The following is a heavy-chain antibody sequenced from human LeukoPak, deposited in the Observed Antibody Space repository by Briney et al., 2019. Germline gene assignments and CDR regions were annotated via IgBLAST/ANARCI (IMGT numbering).Heavy chain of an antibody. V-gene: IGHV3-7*03. CDR1: GFSFSDYW. CDR3: ARANYYDSSGYYYPFDY. D-gene: IGHD3-22*01. CDR2: VKPDGSEK. Sequence: GGSLRLSCAASGFSFSDYWMSWVRQAPGKGLEWVANVKPDGSEKYYVDSVKGRFTISRDNARNSLYLQMDSLRSEDTAVYYCARANYYDSSGYYYPFDYWGQGTLVTVSS. J-gene: IGHJ4*02.